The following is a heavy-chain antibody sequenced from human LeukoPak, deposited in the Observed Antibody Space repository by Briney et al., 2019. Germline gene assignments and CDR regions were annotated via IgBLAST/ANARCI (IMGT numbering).Heavy chain of an antibody. D-gene: IGHD6-13*01. V-gene: IGHV4-34*01. CDR2: INHSGST. CDR3: ASGRAAAGVSGADY. J-gene: IGHJ4*02. Sequence: SETLSLTCAVYGGSFSGYYWSSIRQPPGKGLEWIGEINHSGSTNYNPSLKSRVTISVDTSKNQFSLKLSSVTAADTAVYYCASGRAAAGVSGADYWGQGTLVTVSS. CDR1: GGSFSGYY.